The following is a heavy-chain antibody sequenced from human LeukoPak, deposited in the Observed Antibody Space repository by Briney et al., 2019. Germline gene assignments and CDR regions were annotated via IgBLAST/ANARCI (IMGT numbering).Heavy chain of an antibody. Sequence: GASVKVSCKASGYTFTSYYMHWVRQAPGQGLEWMGIINPSGGSTNYAQKLQGRVTMTTDTSTSTAYMELRSLRSDDTAVYYCAREYCSGGSCAPWYYYYYMDVWGKGTTVTVSS. CDR3: AREYCSGGSCAPWYYYYYMDV. CDR1: GYTFTSYY. V-gene: IGHV1-46*01. J-gene: IGHJ6*03. D-gene: IGHD2-15*01. CDR2: INPSGGST.